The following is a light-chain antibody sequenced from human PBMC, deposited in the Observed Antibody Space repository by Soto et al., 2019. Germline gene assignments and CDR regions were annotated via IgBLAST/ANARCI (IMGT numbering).Light chain of an antibody. V-gene: IGKV3-15*01. CDR2: GAF. CDR3: QQSTNWPHT. Sequence: EIVMTQSPATLSVSPGERATHSCRASQSIGSNLAWYQQKPGQAPRLLIYGAFTRATGIPARFSGSGSGTEFTLTISSLQSEDFAVYYCQQSTNWPHTFGQGTKVDIK. CDR1: QSIGSN. J-gene: IGKJ1*01.